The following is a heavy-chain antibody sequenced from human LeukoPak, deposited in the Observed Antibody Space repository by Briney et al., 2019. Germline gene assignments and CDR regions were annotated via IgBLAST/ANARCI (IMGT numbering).Heavy chain of an antibody. D-gene: IGHD6-6*01. J-gene: IGHJ4*02. CDR3: AKDREYSSSFFDY. CDR1: GFTFSRSW. V-gene: IGHV3-7*01. Sequence: GGSLRLSCAASGFTFSRSWMSWVRQAPGKGLEWVANIKQDGSEKYYVDSVKGRFTISRDNAKNSLYLQMNSLRAEDTAVYYCAKDREYSSSFFDYWGQGTLVTVSS. CDR2: IKQDGSEK.